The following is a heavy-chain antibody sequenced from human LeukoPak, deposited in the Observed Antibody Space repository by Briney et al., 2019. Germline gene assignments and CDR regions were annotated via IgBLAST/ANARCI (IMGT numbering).Heavy chain of an antibody. Sequence: GESLKISCKGSGYSFTNYWIGWVRQMPGKGLEWMGVIYPGDSDTRYSPSFQGQVTISADKSISTAYLQWSSLKASDTAIYYCARSAGSSSSWEFDYWGQGTLVTVSS. J-gene: IGHJ4*02. CDR2: IYPGDSDT. V-gene: IGHV5-51*01. CDR3: ARSAGSSSSWEFDY. D-gene: IGHD6-13*01. CDR1: GYSFTNYW.